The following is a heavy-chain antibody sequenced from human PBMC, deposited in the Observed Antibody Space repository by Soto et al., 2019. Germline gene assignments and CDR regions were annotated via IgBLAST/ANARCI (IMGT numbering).Heavy chain of an antibody. Sequence: QITLKESGPTLVKPTQNLTLTCTFSGFSLSTSAVGVGWIRQPPGKALEWLAFIYWDDDKRYSPSLKSSLTITMDTSKNPVVLAMTNMDPVDTATYYCAHLVVAGLTYYFDYWGQGTLVTVSS. V-gene: IGHV2-5*02. CDR1: GFSLSTSAVG. CDR2: IYWDDDK. J-gene: IGHJ4*02. CDR3: AHLVVAGLTYYFDY. D-gene: IGHD2-15*01.